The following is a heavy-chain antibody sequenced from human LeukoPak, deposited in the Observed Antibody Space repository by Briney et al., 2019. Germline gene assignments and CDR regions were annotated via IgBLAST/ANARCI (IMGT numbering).Heavy chain of an antibody. Sequence: KSSETLSLTCSVSGGTIRSYYWDWIRQTPGKGLEWIGHIYNTGATKYNPSLEGRVTMSVDTSKNQFSLKLSSVTAADTAVYYCARVSSSWSYFDYWGQGTLVTVSS. J-gene: IGHJ4*02. CDR3: ARVSSSWSYFDY. CDR1: GGTIRSYY. D-gene: IGHD6-13*01. CDR2: IYNTGAT. V-gene: IGHV4-59*01.